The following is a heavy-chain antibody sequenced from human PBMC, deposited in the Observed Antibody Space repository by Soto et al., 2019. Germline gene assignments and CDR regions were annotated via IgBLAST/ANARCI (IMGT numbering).Heavy chain of an antibody. D-gene: IGHD2-15*01. CDR3: TTVSTPGYCSGGSCYLGYGMDV. Sequence: PGGSLRLSCAASGSTFSNAWMNWVRQAPGKGLEWVGRIKSKTDGGTTDYAVPVKGRFTISRDDSKNTLYLQMNSLKTEDTAVYYCTTVSTPGYCSGGSCYLGYGMDVWGQGTTVTVPS. CDR2: IKSKTDGGTT. CDR1: GSTFSNAW. V-gene: IGHV3-15*07. J-gene: IGHJ6*02.